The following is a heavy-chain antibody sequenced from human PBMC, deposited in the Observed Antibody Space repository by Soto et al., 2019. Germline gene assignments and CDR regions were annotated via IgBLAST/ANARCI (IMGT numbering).Heavy chain of an antibody. Sequence: ASVKVSCKASGYTITSYGISWVRQAPGQGLEWMGWISAYNGNTNYAQKLQGRVTMTTDTSTSTAYMELRSLRSDDTAAYYCARNRTYDILTGYLNCFDPWGQGTLVTVSS. CDR2: ISAYNGNT. D-gene: IGHD3-9*01. CDR1: GYTITSYG. V-gene: IGHV1-18*04. J-gene: IGHJ5*02. CDR3: ARNRTYDILTGYLNCFDP.